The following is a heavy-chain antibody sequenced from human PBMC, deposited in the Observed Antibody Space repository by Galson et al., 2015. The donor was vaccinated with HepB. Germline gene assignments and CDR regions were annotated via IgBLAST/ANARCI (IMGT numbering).Heavy chain of an antibody. D-gene: IGHD3-10*01. V-gene: IGHV6-1*01. CDR1: GDSGSSNSAA. CDR2: TYYRSNWYT. J-gene: IGHJ2*01. Sequence: CAISGDSGSSNSAAWNWIRQSPSRGLEWLGRTYYRSNWYTDYAFSVKNRITVNPDASRNQFSLQLNSVTPEDTAVYYCARNWGGSWYFDLWGRGTLVTVSS. CDR3: ARNWGGSWYFDL.